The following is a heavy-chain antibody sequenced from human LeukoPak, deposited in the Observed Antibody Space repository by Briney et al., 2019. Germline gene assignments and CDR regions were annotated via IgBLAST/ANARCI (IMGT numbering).Heavy chain of an antibody. CDR3: ARDDGGVTFGGESWFDP. J-gene: IGHJ5*02. V-gene: IGHV3-7*01. CDR2: IKQDGSEK. Sequence: GGSLRLSCTASGFSFSSSWMSWVRQAPGKGLEWVANIKQDGSEKYYVDSVKGRFTISRDNAKNSLYLQMNSLRAEDTAVYYCARDDGGVTFGGESWFDPWGQGTLVTVSS. CDR1: GFSFSSSW. D-gene: IGHD3-16*01.